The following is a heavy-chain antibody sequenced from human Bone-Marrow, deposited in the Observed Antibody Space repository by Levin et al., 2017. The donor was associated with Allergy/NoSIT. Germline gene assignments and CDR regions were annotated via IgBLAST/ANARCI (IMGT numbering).Heavy chain of an antibody. Sequence: TSETLSLTCSVSGGSVSSYHWAWIRQPAGKGLEWIGHIYTHGTTKYNSSLQSRVTMSIDTYKNHLSLTLRSLTAADTAVYFCARAGQLGQDFWSGYSYGLDVWGQGTTVTVSS. J-gene: IGHJ6*02. D-gene: IGHD3-3*01. CDR3: ARAGQLGQDFWSGYSYGLDV. CDR2: IYTHGTT. CDR1: GGSVSSYH. V-gene: IGHV4-4*07.